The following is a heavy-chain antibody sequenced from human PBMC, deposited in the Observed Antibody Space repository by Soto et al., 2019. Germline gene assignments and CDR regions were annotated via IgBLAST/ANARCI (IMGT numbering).Heavy chain of an antibody. V-gene: IGHV3-21*01. Sequence: GGSLRLSCAASGFTFSSYSMNWVRQAPGKGLERVSSISSSSSYIYYADSVKGRFTISRDNAKNSLYLQMNSLRAEDAAVYYCARETLTVTTFYYYGMDVWGQGTTVTVSS. D-gene: IGHD4-4*01. CDR2: ISSSSSYI. CDR1: GFTFSSYS. CDR3: ARETLTVTTFYYYGMDV. J-gene: IGHJ6*02.